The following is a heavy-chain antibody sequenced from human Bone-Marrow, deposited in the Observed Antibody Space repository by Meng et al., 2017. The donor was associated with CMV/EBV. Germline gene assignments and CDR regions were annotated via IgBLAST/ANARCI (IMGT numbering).Heavy chain of an antibody. J-gene: IGHJ4*02. D-gene: IGHD3-22*01. CDR2: IIPIFGTA. CDR3: ARVGHYYDSSGYYYPY. Sequence: SVKVSCKASGGTFSSYAISWVRQAPGQGLEWMGGIIPIFGTANYAQKFQGRVTITADKSTSTAYMELSSLRSEDTAVYYCARVGHYYDSSGYYYPYWGQGTLVTVSS. CDR1: GGTFSSYA. V-gene: IGHV1-69*06.